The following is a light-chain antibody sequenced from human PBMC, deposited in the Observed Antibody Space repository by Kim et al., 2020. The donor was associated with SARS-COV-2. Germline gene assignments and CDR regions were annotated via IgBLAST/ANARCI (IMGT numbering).Light chain of an antibody. J-gene: IGLJ1*01. V-gene: IGLV2-11*01. CDR1: SSDVGSYNY. CDR3: CSYAGSYTYV. Sequence: GQSVTISCTGTSSDVGSYNYVSWYQQHPGKAPKFMIYDVSTRPSGVPDRFSGSKSGNTASLTISGLQAEDEADYYCCSYAGSYTYVFGTGTKVTVL. CDR2: DVS.